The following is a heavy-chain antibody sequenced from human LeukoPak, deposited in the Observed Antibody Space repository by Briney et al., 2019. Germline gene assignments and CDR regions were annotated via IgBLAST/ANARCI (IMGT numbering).Heavy chain of an antibody. D-gene: IGHD2-15*01. CDR3: ARGKTCSGGSCYPYYFDY. V-gene: IGHV4-34*01. CDR1: GGSFSGYY. J-gene: IGHJ4*02. CDR2: INHSGST. Sequence: SETLSLTCAVYGGSFSGYYWSWIRQPPGKGLEWIGEINHSGSTNYNPSLKSRVTISVDTSKNQFSLKLSSVTAADTAVYYCARGKTCSGGSCYPYYFDYWGQGTLVTVSS.